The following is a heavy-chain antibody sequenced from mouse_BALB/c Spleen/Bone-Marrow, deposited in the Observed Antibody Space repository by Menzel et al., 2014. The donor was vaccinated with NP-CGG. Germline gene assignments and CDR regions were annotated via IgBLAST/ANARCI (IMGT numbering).Heavy chain of an antibody. J-gene: IGHJ2*01. CDR1: GYTFTSYW. D-gene: IGHD2-1*01. Sequence: QLQQSGAELVKPGASVKLSCKTSGYTFTSYWIHWVKQRPGQGLEWIGEINPSNGRTSYNEKFKSKATLAVDTSSSXAYMQLSSLTSEDSAVYYCARANFGNYGVYWGQGSTLTVSS. CDR3: ARANFGNYGVY. CDR2: INPSNGRT. V-gene: IGHV1S81*02.